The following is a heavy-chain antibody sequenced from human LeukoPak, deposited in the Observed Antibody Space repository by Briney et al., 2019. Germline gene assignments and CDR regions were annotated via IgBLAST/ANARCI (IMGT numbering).Heavy chain of an antibody. CDR3: ARAPSWELLIGYYFDY. D-gene: IGHD1-26*01. CDR1: GFSFSTYW. Sequence: PGGSLTLSCAASGFSFSTYWMSWVRQAPGQGLEWVASIKYDASEKHYVDSVKGRFTISRDNGKNSLSLQMNSLRAEDTAVYYCARAPSWELLIGYYFDYWGQGTLVTVSS. CDR2: IKYDASEK. V-gene: IGHV3-7*01. J-gene: IGHJ4*02.